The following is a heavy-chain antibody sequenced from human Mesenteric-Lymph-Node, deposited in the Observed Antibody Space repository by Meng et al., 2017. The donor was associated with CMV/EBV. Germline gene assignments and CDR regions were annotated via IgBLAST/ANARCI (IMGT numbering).Heavy chain of an antibody. CDR1: GFTFSSYG. CDR3: AKADYYGSGSYFSNVNFDY. D-gene: IGHD3-10*01. CDR2: IRYDGSNK. J-gene: IGHJ4*02. V-gene: IGHV3-30*02. Sequence: SCAASGFTFSSYGMHWVRQAPGKGLEWVAFIRYDGSNKYYADSVKGRFTISRDNSKNTLYLQMNSLRAEDTAIYYCAKADYYGSGSYFSNVNFDYWGQGTLVTVSS.